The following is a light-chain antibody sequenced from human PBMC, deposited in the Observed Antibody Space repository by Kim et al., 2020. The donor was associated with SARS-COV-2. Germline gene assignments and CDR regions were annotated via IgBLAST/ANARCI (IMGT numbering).Light chain of an antibody. CDR2: DAS. J-gene: IGKJ5*01. Sequence: SVSPGERPTLPCRASQGVSSFFAWYKQKPGQAPRLLIYDASNRATGIPARFSGSGPGTDFTLTISSLEPEDFAVYYCQQRSNPFTFGQGTRLEI. CDR3: QQRSNPFT. CDR1: QGVSSF. V-gene: IGKV3D-11*01.